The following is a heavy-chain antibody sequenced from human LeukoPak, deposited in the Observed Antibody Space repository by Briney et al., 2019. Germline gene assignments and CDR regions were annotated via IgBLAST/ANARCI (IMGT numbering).Heavy chain of an antibody. CDR1: GFTFDDYG. D-gene: IGHD3-22*01. CDR3: ARVEEDYYDSSGYYPDY. J-gene: IGHJ4*02. V-gene: IGHV3-20*04. Sequence: PGGSLRLSCAASGFTFDDYGMSWVRQAPGKGLEWVSGINWNGGSTGYADSVKGRFTISRDNAKNSLYLQMNSLRAEDTALYYCARVEEDYYDSSGYYPDYWGQGTLVTVSS. CDR2: INWNGGST.